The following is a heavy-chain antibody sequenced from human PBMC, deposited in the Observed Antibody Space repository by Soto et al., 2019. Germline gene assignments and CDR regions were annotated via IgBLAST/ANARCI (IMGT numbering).Heavy chain of an antibody. CDR1: GYTFTSYD. J-gene: IGHJ4*02. V-gene: IGHV1-8*01. D-gene: IGHD3-16*02. CDR3: ARASYYDYIWGSYRARPFDY. Sequence: GASVKVSCKASGYTFTSYDINWVRQATGQGLEWMGLMNPNSGNTGYAQKFQGRVTMTRNTSISTAYMELSSLRSEDTAVYYCARASYYDYIWGSYRARPFDYWGQGTLVTVSS. CDR2: MNPNSGNT.